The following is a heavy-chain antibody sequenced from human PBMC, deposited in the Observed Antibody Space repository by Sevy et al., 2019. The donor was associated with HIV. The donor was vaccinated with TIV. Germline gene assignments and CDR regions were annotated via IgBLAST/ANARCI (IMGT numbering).Heavy chain of an antibody. J-gene: IGHJ4*02. V-gene: IGHV4-39*07. CDR3: ARIGVIAFGALTVIGPVEY. Sequence: SETLSLTCTVSGDSINSGNYYWGWIRQPPGKGLEWIGEISHSGRTNYNPSLKSRVSMSADTSKNQFSLKLSSVTAADTAVYTCARIGVIAFGALTVIGPVEYWGQGGLVTVSS. CDR1: GDSINSGNYY. CDR2: ISHSGRT. D-gene: IGHD3-16*02.